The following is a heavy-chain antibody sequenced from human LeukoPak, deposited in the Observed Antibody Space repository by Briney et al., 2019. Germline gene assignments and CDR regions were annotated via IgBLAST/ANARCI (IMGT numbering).Heavy chain of an antibody. V-gene: IGHV4-34*01. J-gene: IGHJ4*02. CDR1: GGSFSGYY. Sequence: PSETLSLTCAVYGGSFSGYYWSWIRQPPGKGLEWIGEINHSGSTNYNPSLKSRVTISVDTSKNQFSLKLSSVTAADTAVYYCARNIYYGRVIDYWGQGTLVTVSS. CDR2: INHSGST. D-gene: IGHD4-17*01. CDR3: ARNIYYGRVIDY.